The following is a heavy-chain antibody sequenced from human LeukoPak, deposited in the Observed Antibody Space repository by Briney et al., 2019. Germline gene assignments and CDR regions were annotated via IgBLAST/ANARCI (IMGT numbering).Heavy chain of an antibody. D-gene: IGHD2-2*01. CDR1: GFTFSSYS. CDR2: ISSSSSYI. J-gene: IGHJ3*02. V-gene: IGHV3-21*01. Sequence: GGSLRLSCAASGFTFSSYSMNWVRQAPGKGLEWVSSISSSSSYIYYADSVKGRFTISRDNAKNSLYLQMNSLRAEDTAVYYCARALGYCSSTSCHGYDAFDIWGQGTMVTVSS. CDR3: ARALGYCSSTSCHGYDAFDI.